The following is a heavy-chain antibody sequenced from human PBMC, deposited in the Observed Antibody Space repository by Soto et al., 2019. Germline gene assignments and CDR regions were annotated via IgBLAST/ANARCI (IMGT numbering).Heavy chain of an antibody. V-gene: IGHV5-51*07. J-gene: IGHJ5*02. CDR2: IYPGNSDT. Sequence: PGRSEKISYAVPVDRFTNSWLVCVHPPHEQGLEWMGIIYPGNSDTRYSPSFQGQVTISADTSISTAYLQWSSLKASDTAMYYCASLYYGSGSYRWFAPLRHGTLVTVSS. CDR1: VDRFTNSW. D-gene: IGHD3-10*01. CDR3: ASLYYGSGSYRWFAP.